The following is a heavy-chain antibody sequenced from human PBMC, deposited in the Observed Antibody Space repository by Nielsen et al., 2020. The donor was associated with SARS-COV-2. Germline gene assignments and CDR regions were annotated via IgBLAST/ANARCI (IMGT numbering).Heavy chain of an antibody. CDR3: ARVAAAGTPNWFDP. D-gene: IGHD6-13*01. J-gene: IGHJ5*02. V-gene: IGHV1-2*02. Sequence: WVRQAPGQGLEWMGGIIPIFGTATSAPKFPGRFTMTRDTSISTAYMELSRLRSDDTAVYYCARVAAAGTPNWFDPWGQGTLVTVSS. CDR2: IIPIFGTA.